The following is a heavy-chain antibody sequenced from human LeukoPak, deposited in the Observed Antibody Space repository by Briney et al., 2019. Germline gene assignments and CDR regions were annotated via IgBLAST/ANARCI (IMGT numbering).Heavy chain of an antibody. Sequence: ASVRVSCKASNYTFRSYDITWVRQAPGQGLEWMGLISAYNGKTNYAQKFQGRVTMTRDTSTTTAYIELRSLRSDDTAVYYCARSPVTYLDYWGQGTLVTVSS. J-gene: IGHJ4*02. CDR2: ISAYNGKT. D-gene: IGHD2-21*02. CDR3: ARSPVTYLDY. CDR1: NYTFRSYD. V-gene: IGHV1-18*01.